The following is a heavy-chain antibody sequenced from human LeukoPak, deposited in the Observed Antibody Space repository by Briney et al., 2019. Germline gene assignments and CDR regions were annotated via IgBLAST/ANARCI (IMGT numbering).Heavy chain of an antibody. CDR3: AKDMGSYDTSAYLAY. J-gene: IGHJ4*02. CDR2: ISGSGGST. Sequence: GGSLRLSCAASGFTFSSYAMSWVRQAPGKGLEWVSAISGSGGSTYYADSVKGRFTISRDNSKNTLYLQMNSLRAEDTAVYYCAKDMGSYDTSAYLAYWGAGTLVTVSS. D-gene: IGHD3-22*01. V-gene: IGHV3-23*01. CDR1: GFTFSSYA.